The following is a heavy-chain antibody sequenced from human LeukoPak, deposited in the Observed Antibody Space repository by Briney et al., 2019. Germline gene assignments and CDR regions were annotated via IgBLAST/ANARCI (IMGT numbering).Heavy chain of an antibody. CDR2: IYYSGST. Sequence: SETLSLTCTVSGGSISSYYWSWIRQPPGKGLEWIGYIYYSGSTNYNPSLKSRVTISVDTSKNQFSLKLNSVTAADTAVYYCASFPGYSYGPTGDYWGQGTLVTVSS. CDR1: GGSISSYY. D-gene: IGHD5-18*01. CDR3: ASFPGYSYGPTGDY. V-gene: IGHV4-59*01. J-gene: IGHJ4*02.